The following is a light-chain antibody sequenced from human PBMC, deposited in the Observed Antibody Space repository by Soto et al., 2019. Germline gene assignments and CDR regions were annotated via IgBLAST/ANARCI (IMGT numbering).Light chain of an antibody. V-gene: IGLV2-8*01. CDR1: SSDVGAYNY. CDR3: SSYAGSNNFVV. CDR2: EVS. Sequence: QSALTQPPSASGSPGQSVTISCTGTSSDVGAYNYVSWYQQYPGKAPKLMIYEVSKRPSGVPDRFSGSKSDNTASLTVSGLHADDEADYYCSSYAGSNNFVVFGGGTKLTVL. J-gene: IGLJ2*01.